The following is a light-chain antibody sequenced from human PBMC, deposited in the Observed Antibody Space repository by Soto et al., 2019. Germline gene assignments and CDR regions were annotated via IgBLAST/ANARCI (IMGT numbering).Light chain of an antibody. CDR1: QSLTSSY. Sequence: ESVLTQSPGILSLSPGERATLSCRASQSLTSSYLAWYQKKPGQAPRLLIYAASRRATGIPDRFSRIGSGTDFTLTIRRLQSEDCAVYEGQQYHNWTRTFCQGTKVDIK. CDR2: AAS. J-gene: IGKJ1*01. V-gene: IGKV3-20*01. CDR3: QQYHNWTRT.